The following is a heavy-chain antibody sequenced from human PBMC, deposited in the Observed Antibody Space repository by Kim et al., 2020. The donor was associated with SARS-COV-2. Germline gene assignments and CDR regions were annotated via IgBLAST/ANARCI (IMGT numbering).Heavy chain of an antibody. Sequence: GGSLRLSCAASGFTFSSYGMHWVRQAPGKGLEWVAVISYDGSNKYYADSVKGRFTISRDNSKNTLYLQMNSLRAEDTAVYYCAKVTIVDFWSGNGAFDIWGQGTMVTVSS. D-gene: IGHD3-3*01. CDR1: GFTFSSYG. V-gene: IGHV3-30*18. CDR3: AKVTIVDFWSGNGAFDI. CDR2: ISYDGSNK. J-gene: IGHJ3*02.